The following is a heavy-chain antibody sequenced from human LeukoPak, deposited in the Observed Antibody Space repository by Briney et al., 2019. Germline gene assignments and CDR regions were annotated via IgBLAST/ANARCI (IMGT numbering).Heavy chain of an antibody. J-gene: IGHJ6*04. CDR3: AELGITMIGGV. CDR2: ISSSSSYI. CDR1: GFTFSSYW. D-gene: IGHD3-10*02. V-gene: IGHV3-21*01. Sequence: GGSLRLSCATSGFTFSSYWMNWVRQAPGKGLEWVSSISSSSSYIYYADSVKGRFTISRDNAKNSLYLQMNSLRAEDTAVYYCAELGITMIGGVWGKGTTVTISS.